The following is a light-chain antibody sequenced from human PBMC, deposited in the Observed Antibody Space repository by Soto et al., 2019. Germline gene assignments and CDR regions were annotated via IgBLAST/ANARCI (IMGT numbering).Light chain of an antibody. CDR3: CSYAGSSTFEV. CDR1: SSDVGSYNL. CDR2: EGS. J-gene: IGLJ2*01. Sequence: QSALTQPASVSGSPGQSSTISCTGTSSDVGSYNLVSWYQQHPGKAPKLMIYEGSKRPSGGSNRFSGSKSGNTASLTISGLQAEDEADYYCCSYAGSSTFEVFGGGTKLTVL. V-gene: IGLV2-23*03.